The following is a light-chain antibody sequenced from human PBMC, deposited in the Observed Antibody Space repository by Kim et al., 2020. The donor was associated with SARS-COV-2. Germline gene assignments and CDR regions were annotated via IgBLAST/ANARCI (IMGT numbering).Light chain of an antibody. CDR3: QQYTTSPIT. J-gene: IGKJ5*01. CDR2: GAS. CDR1: ETVDNNY. Sequence: EIVLTQSPGTPSLSQGETATLSCRASETVDNNYLAWYQQKPGQAPRLLIYGASSRATGIPDRFRGSGSGTDFTLTISRLESEDSAVFYCQQYTTSPITFGQGTRLEIK. V-gene: IGKV3-20*01.